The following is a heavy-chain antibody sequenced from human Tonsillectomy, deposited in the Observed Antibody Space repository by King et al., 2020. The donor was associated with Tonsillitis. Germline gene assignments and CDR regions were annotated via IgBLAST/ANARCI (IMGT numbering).Heavy chain of an antibody. D-gene: IGHD2-15*01. Sequence: VQLPQSGPGLVKPSQTLSLTCAISGDSVSSYNAAWNWHRPSPSRGLEWLGRQYYRSKWYNDYAVSVKSRFTINPDTSKNQFSLQLNSVTPEDTAVYYCASCSVFDLWGQRTIVTVSS. CDR1: GDSVSSYNAA. J-gene: IGHJ3*01. V-gene: IGHV6-1*01. CDR2: QYYRSKWYN. CDR3: ASCSVFDL.